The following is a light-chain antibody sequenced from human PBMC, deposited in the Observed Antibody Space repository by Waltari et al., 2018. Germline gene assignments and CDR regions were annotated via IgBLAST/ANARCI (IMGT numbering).Light chain of an antibody. CDR3: QQYHGLPLT. Sequence: DIQITQSPSSLSASVGDKVPITCQASHDIRDDLNWYQQKRGKAPKLLIYGASNLETGVSSRFSGGRSGTDFIFSINNVQPEDIGTYYCQQYHGLPLTFGGGTTVEI. CDR1: HDIRDD. CDR2: GAS. J-gene: IGKJ4*01. V-gene: IGKV1-33*01.